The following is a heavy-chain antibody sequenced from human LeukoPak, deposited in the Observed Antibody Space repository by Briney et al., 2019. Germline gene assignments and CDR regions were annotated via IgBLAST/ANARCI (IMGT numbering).Heavy chain of an antibody. V-gene: IGHV1-18*01. Sequence: ASVKVSCKASGGTFSSYAISWVRQAPGQGLEWMGWISAYNGNTNYAQKLQGRVTMTTDTSTSTAYMELRSLRSDDTAVYYCARDPQGYCSGGSCYSGDFDYWGQGTLVTVSS. CDR1: GGTFSSYA. CDR2: ISAYNGNT. D-gene: IGHD2-15*01. CDR3: ARDPQGYCSGGSCYSGDFDY. J-gene: IGHJ4*02.